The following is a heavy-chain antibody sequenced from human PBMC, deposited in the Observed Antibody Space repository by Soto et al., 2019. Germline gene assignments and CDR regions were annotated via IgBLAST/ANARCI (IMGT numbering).Heavy chain of an antibody. J-gene: IGHJ4*02. CDR1: GYTFTSYG. CDR2: ISAYNGNT. CDR3: AKTFGYSYAIDY. V-gene: IGHV1-18*01. Sequence: QVQLVQSGAEVKKPGASVKVSCKAYGYTFTSYGISWVRQAPGQGLEWMGWISAYNGNTNYAQKLQGRVTMTTDTSTSTADMELRSLRSDDTAVYYCAKTFGYSYAIDYWVQGTLVTVSS. D-gene: IGHD5-18*01.